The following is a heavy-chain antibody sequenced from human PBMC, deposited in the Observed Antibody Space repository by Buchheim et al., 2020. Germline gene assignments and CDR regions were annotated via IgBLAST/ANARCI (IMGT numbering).Heavy chain of an antibody. Sequence: EVQLLESGGGLVQPGGSLRLSCAASGFTFNNYAMSWVRQAPGKGLEWVSGISGSGGNTYYADSVKGRFTISRTNSKNTLYLQMNSLRAEDTAVYYCARDGSADYGDSRGFDYWGQGTL. V-gene: IGHV3-23*01. CDR2: ISGSGGNT. CDR1: GFTFNNYA. CDR3: ARDGSADYGDSRGFDY. J-gene: IGHJ4*02. D-gene: IGHD4-17*01.